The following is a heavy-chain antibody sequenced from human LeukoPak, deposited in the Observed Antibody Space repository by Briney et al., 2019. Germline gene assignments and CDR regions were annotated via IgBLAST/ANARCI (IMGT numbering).Heavy chain of an antibody. CDR3: ARERNYDGAFDM. Sequence: PGGSLRLSCAASGFTFSSYEMNWVRQAPGKGLEWVSYISSSGNTIYDADSVKGRFTISRDNAKNSLYLQMNSLRAEDTAVYYCARERNYDGAFDMWGQGTMVTVSS. CDR1: GFTFSSYE. CDR2: ISSSGNTI. V-gene: IGHV3-48*03. J-gene: IGHJ3*02. D-gene: IGHD3-3*01.